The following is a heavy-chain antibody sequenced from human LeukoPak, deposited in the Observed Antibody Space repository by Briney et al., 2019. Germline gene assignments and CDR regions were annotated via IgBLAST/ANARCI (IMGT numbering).Heavy chain of an antibody. D-gene: IGHD4-11*01. CDR3: ARADYPYYYYGMGV. CDR2: IYYSGST. V-gene: IGHV4-31*03. Sequence: SETLSLTCTVSGGSISSGGYYWSWIRQHPGKGLEWIGYIYYSGSTYYNPSLKSRVTISVDTSKNQFSLKLSSVTAADTAVYYCARADYPYYYYGMGVWGRGTTVTVSS. CDR1: GGSISSGGYY. J-gene: IGHJ6*02.